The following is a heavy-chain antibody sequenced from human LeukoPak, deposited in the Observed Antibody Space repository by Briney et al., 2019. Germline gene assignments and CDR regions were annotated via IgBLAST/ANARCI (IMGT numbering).Heavy chain of an antibody. Sequence: SETLSLTCTVSGGSISSSSYYWGWIRQPPGKGLEWIGSIYYSGSTYHNPSLKSRVTISVDTSKNQFSLKLSSVTAADTAVYYCARDSVSTALDYWGQGTLVTVSS. CDR1: GGSISSSSYY. CDR2: IYYSGST. D-gene: IGHD2/OR15-2a*01. CDR3: ARDSVSTALDY. J-gene: IGHJ4*02. V-gene: IGHV4-39*07.